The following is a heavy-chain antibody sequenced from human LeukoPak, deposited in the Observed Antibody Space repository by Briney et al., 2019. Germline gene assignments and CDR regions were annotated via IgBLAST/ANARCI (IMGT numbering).Heavy chain of an antibody. D-gene: IGHD3-10*01. CDR1: GFTFSSYS. CDR2: ISSSSSTI. V-gene: IGHV3-48*01. Sequence: TGGSLRLSCAASGFTFSSYSMNWVRQAPGKGLEWVSYISSSSSTIYYADSVKGRFTISRDNAKNSLYLQMNSLRAEDTAVYYCARSALLWFGSSPDLKYNYYMDVWGKGTTVTVSS. CDR3: ARSALLWFGSSPDLKYNYYMDV. J-gene: IGHJ6*03.